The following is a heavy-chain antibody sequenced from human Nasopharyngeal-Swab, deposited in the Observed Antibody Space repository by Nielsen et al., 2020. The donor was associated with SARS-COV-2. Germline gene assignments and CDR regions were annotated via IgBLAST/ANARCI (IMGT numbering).Heavy chain of an antibody. Sequence: WVRQAPGQRLEWMAWINAGNGNTKYSQKFQGRVTITRDTSASTAYMELSSLRSEDTAVYYCASSTAAGTNYYYYYMDVWGKGTTVTVSS. V-gene: IGHV1-3*01. J-gene: IGHJ6*03. CDR2: INAGNGNT. D-gene: IGHD6-13*01. CDR3: ASSTAAGTNYYYYYMDV.